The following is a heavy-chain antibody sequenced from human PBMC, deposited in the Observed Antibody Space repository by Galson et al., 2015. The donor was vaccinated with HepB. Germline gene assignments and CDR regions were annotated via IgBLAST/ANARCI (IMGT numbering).Heavy chain of an antibody. CDR3: ARETGSWYGMIDS. Sequence: SVKVSCKASGYAFTDYYIHWVRQAPGQGLEWMGRDNPNSGGTNYAQKFQGRVTMTRDTSISTAYMELSRLTSDDTAVFYCARETGSWYGMIDSWGQGTLVTVSS. CDR1: GYAFTDYY. V-gene: IGHV1-2*06. D-gene: IGHD2-15*01. J-gene: IGHJ4*02. CDR2: DNPNSGGT.